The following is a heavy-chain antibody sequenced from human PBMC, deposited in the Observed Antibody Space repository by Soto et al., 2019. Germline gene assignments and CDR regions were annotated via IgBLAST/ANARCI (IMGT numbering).Heavy chain of an antibody. CDR3: ASGYGSGSGYMDV. Sequence: SETLSLTCTVSGGSISSYYWSWIRQPPGKGLEWIGYIYYSGSTNYNPSLKSRVTISVDTSKNQFSLKLSSVTAADTAVYYCASGYGSGSGYMDVWGKGTTVTVSS. J-gene: IGHJ6*03. CDR1: GGSISSYY. V-gene: IGHV4-59*01. CDR2: IYYSGST. D-gene: IGHD3-10*01.